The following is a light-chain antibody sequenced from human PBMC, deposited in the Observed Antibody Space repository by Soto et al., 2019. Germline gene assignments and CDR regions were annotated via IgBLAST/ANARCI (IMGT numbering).Light chain of an antibody. V-gene: IGKV3-11*01. J-gene: IGKJ2*01. CDR1: QSVSSY. Sequence: EIVLTQSPATLSLSPGEGATLSCRASQSVSSYLAWYQQKPGQALRLLIYDASNRATGIPARFSGSGSGTDFTLTISSLEPEDFAVYYCQQRSNWPRTFGQGTKLEIK. CDR2: DAS. CDR3: QQRSNWPRT.